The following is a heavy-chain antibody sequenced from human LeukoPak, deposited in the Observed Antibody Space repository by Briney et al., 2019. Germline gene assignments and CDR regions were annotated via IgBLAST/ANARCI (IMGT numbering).Heavy chain of an antibody. CDR1: GFIFSNYW. J-gene: IGHJ4*02. CDR3: ARDGGYCSSTSCYAGSFDY. V-gene: IGHV3-74*01. CDR2: INNDGSSA. Sequence: GGSLRLSCAASGFIFSNYWMHWVRQAPGKGLVWVSRINNDGSSASYADSVKGRFTISRDNAKNTLYLQMNSLRAEDTAVYYCARDGGYCSSTSCYAGSFDYWGQGTLVTVSS. D-gene: IGHD2-2*01.